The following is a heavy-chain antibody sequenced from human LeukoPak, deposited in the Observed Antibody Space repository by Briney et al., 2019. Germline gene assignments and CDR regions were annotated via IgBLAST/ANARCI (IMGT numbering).Heavy chain of an antibody. CDR2: IYTSGST. CDR1: GGSISSYY. Sequence: SGTLSLTCTVSGGSISSYYWSWIRQPAGKGLEWIGRIYTSGSTNYNPSLKSRVTMSVDTSKNQFSLKLSSVTAADTAVYYCARVRPYYYDSSGYVYYFDYWGQGTLVTVSS. V-gene: IGHV4-4*07. D-gene: IGHD3-22*01. CDR3: ARVRPYYYDSSGYVYYFDY. J-gene: IGHJ4*02.